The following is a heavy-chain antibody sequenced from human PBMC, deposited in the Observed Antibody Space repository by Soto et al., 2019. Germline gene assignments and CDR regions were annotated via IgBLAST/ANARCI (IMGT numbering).Heavy chain of an antibody. J-gene: IGHJ6*02. CDR2: IYYRGST. CDR3: ARDGREASGMDV. V-gene: IGHV4-59*11. CDR1: GGSISSHY. D-gene: IGHD1-26*01. Sequence: SETLSLTCPGSGGSISSHYWSWVRQAPGKGLEWIGHIYYRGSTSYNPPLRSRSAISVDTSNNQFSLKLNSVTTADTAVYYCARDGREASGMDVWGQGTKVTVSS.